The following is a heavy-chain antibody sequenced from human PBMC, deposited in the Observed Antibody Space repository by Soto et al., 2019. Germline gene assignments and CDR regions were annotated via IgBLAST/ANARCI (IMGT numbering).Heavy chain of an antibody. V-gene: IGHV2-5*02. CDR1: GFSLSTTGKS. CDR3: AHSRGDGDYFPY. J-gene: IGHJ4*02. D-gene: IGHD3-16*01. CDR2: IYWDDDK. Sequence: QITLKESGPTLVKPTQTLTLTCTFSGFSLSTTGKSVAWIRQPPGKALEWLSVIYWDDDKRYSPSLNTRLTIAKDTSKTQVVLKLPNMDPSDTGTYYCAHSRGDGDYFPYWGQGTLVSVSS.